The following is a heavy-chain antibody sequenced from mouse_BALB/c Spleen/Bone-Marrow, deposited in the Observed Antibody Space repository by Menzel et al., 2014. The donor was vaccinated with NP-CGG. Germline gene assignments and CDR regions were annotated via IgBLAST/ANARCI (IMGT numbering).Heavy chain of an antibody. V-gene: IGHV2-3*01. Sequence: QVHVKQSGPGLVAPSQSLSITCTVSGFSLTSYGVSWVRQPPGKGLEWLGVIWGDGSTNYHSALISRLSISKDISKSQVFLKLNSLQTDDSATYYCAKTARDYGMDYWGQGTSVTVSS. J-gene: IGHJ4*01. CDR2: IWGDGST. CDR1: GFSLTSYG. CDR3: AKTARDYGMDY. D-gene: IGHD3-2*01.